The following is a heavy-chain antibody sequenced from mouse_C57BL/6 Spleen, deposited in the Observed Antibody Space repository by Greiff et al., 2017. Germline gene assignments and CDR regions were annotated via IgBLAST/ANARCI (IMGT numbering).Heavy chain of an antibody. D-gene: IGHD2-4*01. CDR1: GYTFTSYW. V-gene: IGHV1-69*01. J-gene: IGHJ2*01. CDR3: ARGDDYEGFGY. CDR2: IDPSDSYT. Sequence: QVQLKQPGAELVMPGASVKLSCKASGYTFTSYWMHWVKQRPGQGLEWIGEIDPSDSYTNYNQKFKGKSTLTVDKSSSTAYMQLSSLTSEDSAVYYCARGDDYEGFGYWGQGTTLTVAS.